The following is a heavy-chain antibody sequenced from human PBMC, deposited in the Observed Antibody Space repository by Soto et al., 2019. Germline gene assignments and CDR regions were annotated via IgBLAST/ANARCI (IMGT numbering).Heavy chain of an antibody. D-gene: IGHD3-3*01. CDR3: ARDRRDGYNFRVDYFEY. CDR1: GGTFSSYA. J-gene: IGHJ4*02. V-gene: IGHV1-69*01. Sequence: QVQLVQSGAEVKKPGSSVKVSCKASGGTFSSYAISWVRQAPGQGLEWMGGIIPIFGTANYAQKFQGRVTITADESTSTAYMELSSLRSEDTAVYYCARDRRDGYNFRVDYFEYWCQGTLVTVSS. CDR2: IIPIFGTA.